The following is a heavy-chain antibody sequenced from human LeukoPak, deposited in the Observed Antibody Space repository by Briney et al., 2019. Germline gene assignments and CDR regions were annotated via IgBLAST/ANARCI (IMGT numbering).Heavy chain of an antibody. D-gene: IGHD6-25*01. CDR3: ARDGTPIYSSGWVYMDV. J-gene: IGHJ6*04. V-gene: IGHV3-48*03. CDR2: ISASGTLT. Sequence: GGPLRLSCAASGFSFSSYEMNWVRQAPGKGLEWISYISASGTLTHYADSVEGRFAISRDNAKNSLYLQMNSLRGEDTAVYYCARDGTPIYSSGWVYMDVWGKGTTVTISS. CDR1: GFSFSSYE.